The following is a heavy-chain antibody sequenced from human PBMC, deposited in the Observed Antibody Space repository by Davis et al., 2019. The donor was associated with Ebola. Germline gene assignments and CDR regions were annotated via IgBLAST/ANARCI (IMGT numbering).Heavy chain of an antibody. CDR3: ARAEVTVTTPKHILYYYYYGMDV. Sequence: GGSLRLSCAASGFTFSSYGMHWVRQAPGKGLEWVAVIWYDGSNKYYADSVKGRFTISRDNSKNTLYLQMNSLRAEDTAVYYCARAEVTVTTPKHILYYYYYGMDVWGQGTTVTVSS. CDR2: IWYDGSNK. D-gene: IGHD4-11*01. V-gene: IGHV3-33*01. J-gene: IGHJ6*02. CDR1: GFTFSSYG.